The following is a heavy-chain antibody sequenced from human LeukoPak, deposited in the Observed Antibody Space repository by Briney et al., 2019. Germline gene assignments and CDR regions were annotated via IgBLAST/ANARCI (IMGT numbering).Heavy chain of an antibody. J-gene: IGHJ4*02. D-gene: IGHD6-13*01. CDR1: GYTFTNYG. CDR3: ARFTLSDASSSDY. Sequence: GASVKVSCKASGYTFTNYGFTWVRQAPGQGLEWMGWINPYTGHTNSAQKLQGRVTLTTDTSTTTAYMDLRSLRSDDTAVYYCARFTLSDASSSDYWGQGTLVTVSS. V-gene: IGHV1-18*04. CDR2: INPYTGHT.